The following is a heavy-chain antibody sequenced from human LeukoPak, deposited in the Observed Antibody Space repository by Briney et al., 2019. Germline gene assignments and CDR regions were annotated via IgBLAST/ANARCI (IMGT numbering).Heavy chain of an antibody. D-gene: IGHD3-16*01. J-gene: IGHJ5*02. CDR2: ISWNSGSI. V-gene: IGHV3-9*01. Sequence: GGSLRLSCAASGFAFDDYAMHWVRQAPGKGLEWVSGISWNSGSIGYADSVKGRFTISRDNAKNSLYLQMNSLRAEDTALYYCAARGGTWGQGTLVTVSS. CDR3: AARGGT. CDR1: GFAFDDYA.